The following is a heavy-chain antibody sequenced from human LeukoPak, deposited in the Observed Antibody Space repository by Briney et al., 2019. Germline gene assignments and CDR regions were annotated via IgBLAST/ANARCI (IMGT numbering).Heavy chain of an antibody. CDR2: ISGNGGST. D-gene: IGHD5-18*01. CDR1: GFTFSSYA. V-gene: IGHV3-64*01. Sequence: PGGSLRLSCAASGFTFSSYAMHWVRQAPGKGLEYVSTISGNGGSTYYANSVKGRFTISRDNSKNTLYLQMGSLRAEDMAVYYCASRRGYSYGFWYMDVWGKGTTVTVSS. J-gene: IGHJ6*03. CDR3: ASRRGYSYGFWYMDV.